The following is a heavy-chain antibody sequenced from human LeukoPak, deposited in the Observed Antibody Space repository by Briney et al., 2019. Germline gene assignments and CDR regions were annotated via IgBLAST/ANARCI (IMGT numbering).Heavy chain of an antibody. CDR2: IYPGDSDT. CDR1: GDSFTHYW. V-gene: IGHV5-51*01. Sequence: GESLKISCKGSGDSFTHYWIGWGRQMPGKGLEWMGIIYPGDSDTRYSPSFQGQVTISADKSISTAYLQWSSLKASDTAMYYCARRNYYDSRGKFDYWGQGTLVTVSS. D-gene: IGHD3-22*01. CDR3: ARRNYYDSRGKFDY. J-gene: IGHJ4*02.